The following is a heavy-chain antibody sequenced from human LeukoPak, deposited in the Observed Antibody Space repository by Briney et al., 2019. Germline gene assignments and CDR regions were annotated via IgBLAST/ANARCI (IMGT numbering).Heavy chain of an antibody. D-gene: IGHD2-2*01. CDR3: AKDIYCSSTSCNFDY. CDR2: IRSKAYGGTT. CDR1: GFTFSDYY. J-gene: IGHJ4*02. Sequence: QPGRSLRLSCAVSGFTFSDYYMSWVRQAPGKGLEWVGFIRSKAYGGTTEYAASVKGRFTISRDDSKSIAYLQMNSLKTEDTAVYYCAKDIYCSSTSCNFDYWGQGTLVTVSS. V-gene: IGHV3-49*04.